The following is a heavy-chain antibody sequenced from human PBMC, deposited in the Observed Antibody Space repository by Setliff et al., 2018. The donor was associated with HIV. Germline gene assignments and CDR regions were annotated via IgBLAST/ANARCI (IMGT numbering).Heavy chain of an antibody. Sequence: WASVKVSCKTSDYTFTNYGIYWVRQAPGQGLEWMGWISNYNGNTNYAQKFHGRVTMTTDTSTNTVYMHLSSLRSDDTALYYCATSSRIYYYSYMDVWGKGTTVTVSS. V-gene: IGHV1-18*01. D-gene: IGHD2-2*01. CDR2: ISNYNGNT. J-gene: IGHJ6*03. CDR1: DYTFTNYG. CDR3: ATSSRIYYYSYMDV.